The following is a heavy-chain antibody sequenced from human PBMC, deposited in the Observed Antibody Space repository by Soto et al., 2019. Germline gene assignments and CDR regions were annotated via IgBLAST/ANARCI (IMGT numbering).Heavy chain of an antibody. CDR2: IIPIFGTA. CDR1: GGTFSSYA. CDR3: ASQQLGPSYYYGMDV. J-gene: IGHJ6*02. D-gene: IGHD6-6*01. Sequence: QVQLVQSGAEVKKPGSSVKVSCKASGGTFSSYAISWVRQAPGQGLEWMGGIIPIFGTANYAQKFQGRVTITADESTSTAYMEPSSLRTEDTAGYYCASQQLGPSYYYGMDVWGQGTTVTVSS. V-gene: IGHV1-69*12.